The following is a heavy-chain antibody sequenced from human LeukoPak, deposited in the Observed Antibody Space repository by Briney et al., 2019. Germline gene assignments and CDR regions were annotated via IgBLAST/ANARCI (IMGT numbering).Heavy chain of an antibody. CDR3: ARKLV. Sequence: PGGSLRLSCAASGFTFSSYDMNWVRQAPGKGLEWVSGISGSGGITYYAASVKGRFTISRDNSENTLYLQMKSLRAEDTAVYFCARKLVWGQGTLVTVSS. V-gene: IGHV3-23*01. CDR1: GFTFSSYD. CDR2: ISGSGGIT. J-gene: IGHJ4*02.